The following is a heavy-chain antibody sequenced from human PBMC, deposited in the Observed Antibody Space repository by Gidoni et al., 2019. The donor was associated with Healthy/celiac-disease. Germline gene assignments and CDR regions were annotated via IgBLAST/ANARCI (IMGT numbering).Heavy chain of an antibody. CDR3: AKHIVVVPATLGKDAFDI. V-gene: IGHV3-23*01. J-gene: IGHJ3*02. CDR2: ISGSGGST. CDR1: GFPFSSYA. D-gene: IGHD2-2*01. Sequence: EVQLLESGGGLVQPGGSLRLSCAASGFPFSSYAMSWVRQAPGKGLEWVSAISGSGGSTYYADSVKGRFTISRDNSKNTLYLQMNSLRAEDTAVYYCAKHIVVVPATLGKDAFDIWGQGTMVTVSS.